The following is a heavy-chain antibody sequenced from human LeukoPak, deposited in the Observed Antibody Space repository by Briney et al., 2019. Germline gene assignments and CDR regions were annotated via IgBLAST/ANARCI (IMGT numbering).Heavy chain of an antibody. J-gene: IGHJ3*02. Sequence: PGGSLRLSCAASGFTFSSYAMHWVRQAPGKGLEYVSAISSNGGSTYYANSVKGRFTISRDNSKNTLYLQMGSLRAEDMAVYYCARGTRYCSGGSCYGGKTSPHAFDIWGQGTMVTVSS. CDR2: ISSNGGST. CDR1: GFTFSSYA. V-gene: IGHV3-64*01. CDR3: ARGTRYCSGGSCYGGKTSPHAFDI. D-gene: IGHD2-15*01.